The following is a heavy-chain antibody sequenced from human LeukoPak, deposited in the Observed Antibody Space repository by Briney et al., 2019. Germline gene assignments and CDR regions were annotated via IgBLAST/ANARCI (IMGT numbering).Heavy chain of an antibody. J-gene: IGHJ6*02. D-gene: IGHD2-2*01. V-gene: IGHV4-59*01. CDR2: IRYSGST. Sequence: PSETLSLTCTVSGGSISGYYWTWIRQSPGKGLEWIGYIRYSGSTNYNPSLKSRVTISLDTSKSQFSLKLSSVTAADTAVYYCARADGTNYYYYGMDVWGQGTTVTVSS. CDR3: ARADGTNYYYYGMDV. CDR1: GGSISGYY.